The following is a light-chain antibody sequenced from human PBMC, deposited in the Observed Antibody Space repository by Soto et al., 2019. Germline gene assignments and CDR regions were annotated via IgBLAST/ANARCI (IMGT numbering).Light chain of an antibody. J-gene: IGLJ1*01. V-gene: IGLV2-14*01. CDR3: SSHTSSSTHYV. CDR2: EVS. Sequence: QSVLTQPASVSGSPGQSITISCTGTSSDVGGYNYVSWYQQHPGKAPKLMIYEVSNRPSGVSNRFSGSKSGNTASLTISGLQAEDEADYYCSSHTSSSTHYVCGTGTKVTVL. CDR1: SSDVGGYNY.